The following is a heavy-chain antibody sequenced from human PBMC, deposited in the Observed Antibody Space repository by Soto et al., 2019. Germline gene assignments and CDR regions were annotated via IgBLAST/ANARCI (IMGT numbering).Heavy chain of an antibody. J-gene: IGHJ4*02. CDR2: IIPIFGTA. CDR1: VGTFSSYA. CDR3: AVGGYYDSSGYYYYFDY. V-gene: IGHV1-69*13. Sequence: SVKVSCKASVGTFSSYASSWVRQAPGQGLEWMGGIIPIFGTANYAQKFQGRVTITADESTSTAYMELSSLRSEDTAVYYCAVGGYYDSSGYYYYFDYWGQGTLVTV. D-gene: IGHD3-22*01.